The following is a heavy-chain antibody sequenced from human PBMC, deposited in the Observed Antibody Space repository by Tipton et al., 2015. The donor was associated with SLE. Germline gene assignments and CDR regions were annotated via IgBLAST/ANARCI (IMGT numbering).Heavy chain of an antibody. Sequence: TLSLTCTVSGGSISSYYWSWVRQPPGKGLEWIGYFYNSGSTNYIPSLKSRVTISVDTSKNQFSLKLSSVTAADTAVYYCARGGSSGWYLFGAFDIWGQGTMVTVSS. CDR1: GGSISSYY. J-gene: IGHJ3*02. CDR3: ARGGSSGWYLFGAFDI. D-gene: IGHD6-19*01. CDR2: FYNSGST. V-gene: IGHV4-59*01.